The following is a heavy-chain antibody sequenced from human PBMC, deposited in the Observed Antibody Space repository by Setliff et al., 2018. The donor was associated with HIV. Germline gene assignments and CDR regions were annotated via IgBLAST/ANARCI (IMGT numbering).Heavy chain of an antibody. CDR3: ANDRYTGSYYPDF. CDR1: GGSISDSH. Sequence: SETLSLTCSVSGGSISDSHWSWIRQPAGKGLEWLGRFYKNGNTYYNPSLRSRVTVSVDASKNRFTLKMTYMTAADTAIDYCANDRYTGSYYPDFWGRGIPVTVSS. J-gene: IGHJ4*01. V-gene: IGHV4-4*07. D-gene: IGHD1-26*01. CDR2: FYKNGNT.